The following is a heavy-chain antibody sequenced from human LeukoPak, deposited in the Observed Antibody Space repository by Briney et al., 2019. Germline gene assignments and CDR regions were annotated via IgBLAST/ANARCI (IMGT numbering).Heavy chain of an antibody. CDR3: ARGKVYYYGSGSYYNVRAFDI. Sequence: PSETLSLTCAVYGGSFSGYYWSWIRQPPGKGLEWIGEINHSGSTNYNPSLKSRVTISVDTSKNQFSLKLSSVTAADTAVYYCARGKVYYYGSGSYYNVRAFDIWGQGTMVTVSS. D-gene: IGHD3-10*01. CDR2: INHSGST. J-gene: IGHJ3*02. V-gene: IGHV4-34*01. CDR1: GGSFSGYY.